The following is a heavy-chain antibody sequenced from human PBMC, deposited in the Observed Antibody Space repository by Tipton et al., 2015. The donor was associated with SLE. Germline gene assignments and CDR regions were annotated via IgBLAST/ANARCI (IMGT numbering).Heavy chain of an antibody. CDR1: GFTLSDFW. V-gene: IGHV3-7*01. CDR2: IKEDETE. Sequence: SLRLSCEFSGFTLSDFWVSWVRQAPERGLEWVASIKEDETEYYVESVRGRFTISRDSAKNSLFLQMNSLRVDDTGVYYCTSLDNRSPVLQWGQGTLVIVSS. CDR3: TSLDNRSPVLQ. J-gene: IGHJ4*02. D-gene: IGHD2/OR15-2a*01.